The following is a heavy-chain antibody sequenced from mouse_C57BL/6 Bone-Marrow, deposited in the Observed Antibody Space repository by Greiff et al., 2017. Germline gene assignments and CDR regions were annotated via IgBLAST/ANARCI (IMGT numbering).Heavy chain of an antibody. CDR2: IHPSDSDT. CDR3: AISQTTVVATDYAMDY. D-gene: IGHD1-1*01. CDR1: GYTFTSYW. J-gene: IGHJ4*01. V-gene: IGHV1-74*01. Sequence: QVQLQQPGAELVKPGASVKVSCKAPGYTFTSYWMHWVKQRPGQGLEWIGRIHPSDSDTNYNQKFKGKATLTVDKSSSTAYMQLSSLTSEDSAVYYCAISQTTVVATDYAMDYWGQGTSVTVSS.